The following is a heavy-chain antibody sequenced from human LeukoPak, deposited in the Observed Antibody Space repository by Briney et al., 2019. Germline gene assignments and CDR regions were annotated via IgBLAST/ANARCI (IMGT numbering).Heavy chain of an antibody. D-gene: IGHD3-10*01. Sequence: PGGSLRLPCAASGFTFSSYGMHWVRQAPGKGLEWVAVIWYDGSNKYYADSVKGRFTISRDNSKNTLYLQMNSLRAEDTAVYYCARDRITMVRGVINNWFDPWGQGTLVTVSS. V-gene: IGHV3-33*01. CDR2: IWYDGSNK. CDR1: GFTFSSYG. CDR3: ARDRITMVRGVINNWFDP. J-gene: IGHJ5*02.